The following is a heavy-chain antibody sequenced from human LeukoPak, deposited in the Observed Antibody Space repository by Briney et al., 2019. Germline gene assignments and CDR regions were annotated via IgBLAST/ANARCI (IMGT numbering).Heavy chain of an antibody. J-gene: IGHJ6*02. CDR2: ISSSGSTT. Sequence: PGGSLRLSCAASGFTFSSYEMNWVRQAPGKGLEWVSYISSSGSTTYYADSVKGRFTISRDNSKNTLYLQMNSLRAEDTAVYYCAKGEGSSSWYYYGMDVWGQGTTVTVSS. CDR1: GFTFSSYE. D-gene: IGHD6-13*01. CDR3: AKGEGSSSWYYYGMDV. V-gene: IGHV3-48*03.